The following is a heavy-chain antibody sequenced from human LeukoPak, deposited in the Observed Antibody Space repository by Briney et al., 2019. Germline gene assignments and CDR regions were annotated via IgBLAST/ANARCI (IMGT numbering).Heavy chain of an antibody. V-gene: IGHV3-23*01. D-gene: IGHD5-18*01. CDR1: GFTFSNYA. Sequence: GGSLRLSCAASGFTFSNYAMTWVRQAPGKGLEWVSSVSGSGANTFYADSVKGRFTISRDNSKDTLYLQMNSLRAEDTAVYYCASRHTSMDYFDYWGQGALVTVSS. CDR2: VSGSGANT. J-gene: IGHJ4*02. CDR3: ASRHTSMDYFDY.